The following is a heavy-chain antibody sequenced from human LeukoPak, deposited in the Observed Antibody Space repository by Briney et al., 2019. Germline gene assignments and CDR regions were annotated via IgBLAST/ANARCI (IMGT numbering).Heavy chain of an antibody. D-gene: IGHD3-10*01. CDR1: GFTFSSYG. V-gene: IGHV3-33*01. Sequence: PGGSLRLSCAASGFTFSSYGMHWVRQAPGKGLEWVAVIWYDGSNKYYADSVKGRFTISRDNSKNTLYLQMNSLRAEDTAVYYCARDPSGSAYYFDYWGQGTLVTVSS. CDR3: ARDPSGSAYYFDY. CDR2: IWYDGSNK. J-gene: IGHJ4*02.